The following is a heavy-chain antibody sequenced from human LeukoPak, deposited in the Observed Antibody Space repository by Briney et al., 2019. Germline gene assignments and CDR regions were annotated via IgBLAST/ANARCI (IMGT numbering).Heavy chain of an antibody. CDR1: GGSISSSNW. D-gene: IGHD3-3*01. CDR2: IYHSGST. CDR3: ARRFRYYDFWSDNDY. Sequence: SGTLSLTCAVSGGSISSSNWWSWVRQPPGKGLEWIGEIYHSGSTNCNPSLKSRVTISVDKSKNQFSLKLSSVTAADTAVYYCARRFRYYDFWSDNDYWGQGTLVTVSS. V-gene: IGHV4-4*02. J-gene: IGHJ4*02.